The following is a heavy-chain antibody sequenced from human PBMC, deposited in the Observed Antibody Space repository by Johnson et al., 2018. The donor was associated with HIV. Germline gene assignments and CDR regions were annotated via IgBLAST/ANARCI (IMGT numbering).Heavy chain of an antibody. CDR1: GFTFSAYA. CDR3: ARRRYSTSWQEAFDI. Sequence: VQLVESGGGLVQPGGSLRLSCAASGFTFSAYAVHWVRQAPGKGLEHVSAISGNGGSTYYANSVKGRFTISRDNFKNTLYLQMGSLTAEDMAVYYCARRRYSTSWQEAFDIWGRGTMVTVSS. V-gene: IGHV3-64*01. CDR2: ISGNGGST. J-gene: IGHJ3*02. D-gene: IGHD6-13*01.